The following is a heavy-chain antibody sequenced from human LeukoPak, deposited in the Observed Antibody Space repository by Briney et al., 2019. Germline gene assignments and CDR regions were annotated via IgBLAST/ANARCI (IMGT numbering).Heavy chain of an antibody. D-gene: IGHD2-2*01. J-gene: IGHJ6*02. CDR2: ISHSGNA. Sequence: SETLSLTCTVSGGSINRHFWSWIRQPPGKGLEWIGEISHSGNAKYAPSLKSRVTISLDTSKNQFSLKVNSLTAADTAVYYCARVPAVDGNYYYYYGLDVWGQGTTVTVSS. CDR3: ARVPAVDGNYYYYYGLDV. CDR1: GGSINRHF. V-gene: IGHV4-34*01.